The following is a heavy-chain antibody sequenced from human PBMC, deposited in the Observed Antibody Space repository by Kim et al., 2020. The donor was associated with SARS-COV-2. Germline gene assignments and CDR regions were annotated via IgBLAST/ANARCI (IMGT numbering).Heavy chain of an antibody. V-gene: IGHV3-30*18. D-gene: IGHD3-9*01. Sequence: GGSLRLSCAASGFTFSSYGMHWVRQAPGKGLEWVAVISYDGSNKYYADSVKGRFTISRDNSKNTLYLQMNSLRAEDTAVYYCAKGGVLRYFDWPIMDVWGQGTTDTVSS. CDR1: GFTFSSYG. CDR2: ISYDGSNK. CDR3: AKGGVLRYFDWPIMDV. J-gene: IGHJ6*02.